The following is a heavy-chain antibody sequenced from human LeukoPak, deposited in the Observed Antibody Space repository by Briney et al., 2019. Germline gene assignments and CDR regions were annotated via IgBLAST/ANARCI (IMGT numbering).Heavy chain of an antibody. J-gene: IGHJ4*02. CDR3: ARGNWYYDSIVGIDY. CDR2: IKQDGSEK. CDR1: GFTFSSYW. D-gene: IGHD3-22*01. Sequence: GGSLRLSCAASGFTFSSYWMSWVRQAPGKGLEWVANIKQDGSEKYYVDSVKGRFTISRDNAKNSLYLQMNSLRAEDTAVYYCARGNWYYDSIVGIDYRGQGTLVTVSS. V-gene: IGHV3-7*01.